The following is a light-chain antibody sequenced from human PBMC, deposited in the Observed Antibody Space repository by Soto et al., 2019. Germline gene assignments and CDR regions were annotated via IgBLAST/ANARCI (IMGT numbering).Light chain of an antibody. J-gene: IGLJ1*01. V-gene: IGLV1-40*01. CDR2: GNT. CDR1: SSNIGAGYD. CDR3: QSYDRSLSAHYV. Sequence: QSVLTQPPSVSGAPGQGVTISCTGSSSNIGAGYDVQWYQQLPGTAPKLLIYGNTNRPSGVPDRFSGSKSGTSASLAITGLQAEDEADYYCQSYDRSLSAHYVFGTGTKVTVL.